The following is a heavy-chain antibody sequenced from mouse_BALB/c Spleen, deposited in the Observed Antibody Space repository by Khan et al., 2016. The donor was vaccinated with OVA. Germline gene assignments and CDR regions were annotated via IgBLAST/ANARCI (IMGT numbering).Heavy chain of an antibody. CDR1: GFNIKDYY. Sequence: EVQLQESGAELVRPGALVNLSCKASGFNIKDYYMHWVKQRPEQGLEWIGWLDPENGNTIYDPKFQGQASITSDTSSNTAYLQLRSLTAEDSAVYYCARDGYSPWFAYGGQGTLVTGSA. CDR3: ARDGYSPWFAY. CDR2: LDPENGNT. J-gene: IGHJ3*01. D-gene: IGHD2-3*01. V-gene: IGHV14-1*02.